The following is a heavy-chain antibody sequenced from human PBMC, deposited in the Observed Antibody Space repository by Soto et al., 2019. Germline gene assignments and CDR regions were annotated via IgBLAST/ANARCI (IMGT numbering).Heavy chain of an antibody. J-gene: IGHJ4*02. CDR1: GFPFSDLY. Sequence: EVQVVESGGGLVQPGGSLRLSCAASGFPFSDLYIDWVRQAPGKGLEWVARIRNKANYYTTDYAASVKGRFTISRDDSKTSVYRQMTSRKPEDTAVYSSLLVGGTRTGGQGTLVSVSS. D-gene: IGHD1-26*01. CDR3: LLVGGTRT. CDR2: IRNKANYYTT. V-gene: IGHV3-72*01.